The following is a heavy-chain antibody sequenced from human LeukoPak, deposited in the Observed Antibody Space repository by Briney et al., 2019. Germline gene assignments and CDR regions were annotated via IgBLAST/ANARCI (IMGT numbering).Heavy chain of an antibody. Sequence: SETLSLTCTVSGGSISSYYWSWIRQPPGKGLEWIGYIYYSGSTNYNPSLKSRVTIPVDTSKNQFSLKLNSVTAADTAVYYCARQRGTNWPGDYWGQGALVTVSS. CDR1: GGSISSYY. CDR2: IYYSGST. CDR3: ARQRGTNWPGDY. D-gene: IGHD1-1*01. V-gene: IGHV4-59*08. J-gene: IGHJ4*02.